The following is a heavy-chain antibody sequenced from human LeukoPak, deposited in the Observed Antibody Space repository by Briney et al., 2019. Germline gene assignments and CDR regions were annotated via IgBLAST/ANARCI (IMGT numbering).Heavy chain of an antibody. Sequence: PSETLSLTCAVSVGSISSGGYSWSWIRQPPGKGLEWIGYIYYSGSTYHNPSLKSRFTITVDTSKNQFSLTLSDLTAADTAVYYCAKGGGGSSFDYWGQGTLVTVSS. CDR1: VGSISSGGYS. V-gene: IGHV4-30-4*07. CDR2: IYYSGST. J-gene: IGHJ4*02. D-gene: IGHD6-19*01. CDR3: AKGGGGSSFDY.